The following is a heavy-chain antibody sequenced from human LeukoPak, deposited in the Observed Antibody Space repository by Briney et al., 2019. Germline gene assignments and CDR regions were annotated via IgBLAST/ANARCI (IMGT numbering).Heavy chain of an antibody. V-gene: IGHV5-51*01. D-gene: IGHD6-19*01. J-gene: IGHJ4*02. CDR1: GYNFNTYW. Sequence: GESLKISCKASGYNFNTYWIGWVRQMPGKGLEWIGIIYPGDSDTRYSPSFQGQVTISADKSISTAYLQWSSLKASDTAMYYCARPGLKYSSGWYHFDYWGQGTLVTVSS. CDR2: IYPGDSDT. CDR3: ARPGLKYSSGWYHFDY.